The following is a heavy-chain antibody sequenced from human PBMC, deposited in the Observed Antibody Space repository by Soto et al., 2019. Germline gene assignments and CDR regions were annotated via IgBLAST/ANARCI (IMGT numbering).Heavy chain of an antibody. CDR3: ARDIANYYGMDV. D-gene: IGHD6-13*01. J-gene: IGHJ6*02. Sequence: ASVKVSCKASGYTFTRYDINWVRQATGQGLEWMGWMNPNSGNTGYAQKFQGRVTMTRNTSISTAYMELSSLRSENTAVYYCARDIANYYGMDVWGQGTTVTVSS. CDR1: GYTFTRYD. V-gene: IGHV1-8*01. CDR2: MNPNSGNT.